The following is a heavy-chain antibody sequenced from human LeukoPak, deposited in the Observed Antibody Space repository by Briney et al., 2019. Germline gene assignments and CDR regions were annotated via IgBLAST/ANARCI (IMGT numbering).Heavy chain of an antibody. V-gene: IGHV1-18*04. CDR3: AKDRTGIQLWRPLDY. CDR2: ISAYNGNT. CDR1: GYTFTSYG. J-gene: IGHJ4*02. Sequence: GASVKVSCKASGYTFTSYGISWVRQAPGQGLEWMGLISAYNGNTNYAQKLQGRVTMTTDTSTSTAYMELRSLRSDDTAVYYCAKDRTGIQLWRPLDYWGQGTLVTVSS. D-gene: IGHD5-18*01.